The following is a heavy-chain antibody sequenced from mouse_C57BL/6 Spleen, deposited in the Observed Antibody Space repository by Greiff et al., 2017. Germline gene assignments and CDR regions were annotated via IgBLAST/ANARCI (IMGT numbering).Heavy chain of an antibody. D-gene: IGHD2-2*01. Sequence: QVQLQQPGAELVKPGASVKLSCKASGYTFTSYWMHWVKQRPGRGLAWSGRIDPNSGGTKYNEKFKSKANLTVAKPSSTAYMQLSSLTYADSAVYYCASSTMVTTGFAYWGQGTLVTVSA. J-gene: IGHJ3*01. CDR1: GYTFTSYW. CDR3: ASSTMVTTGFAY. CDR2: IDPNSGGT. V-gene: IGHV1-72*01.